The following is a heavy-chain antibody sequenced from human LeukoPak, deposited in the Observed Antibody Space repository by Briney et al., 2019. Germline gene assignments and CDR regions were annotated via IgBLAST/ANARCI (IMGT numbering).Heavy chain of an antibody. J-gene: IGHJ4*02. CDR3: ARQGVVGAIDY. D-gene: IGHD1-26*01. Sequence: PGRSLRLSCAASGFTFSSYAMPWVRQAPGKGLEWVAVISYDGSNKYYADSVKGRFTISRDNSKNTLYLQMNSLRAEDTAVYYCARQGVVGAIDYWGQGTLVTVSS. CDR2: ISYDGSNK. CDR1: GFTFSSYA. V-gene: IGHV3-30-3*01.